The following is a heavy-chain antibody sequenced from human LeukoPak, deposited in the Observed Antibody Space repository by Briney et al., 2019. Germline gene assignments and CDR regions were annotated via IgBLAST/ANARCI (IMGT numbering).Heavy chain of an antibody. D-gene: IGHD3-3*01. Sequence: GGSLRLSCTASGFTFGDYAMSWVRQAPGKGLEWVGFIRSKAYGGTTEYAASVKGRFTISRDDSKSIAYLQMNSLKTEDTAVYYCTRAGWSYDFGSGHDYWGQGTLVTVSS. CDR2: IRSKAYGGTT. V-gene: IGHV3-49*04. CDR3: TRAGWSYDFGSGHDY. J-gene: IGHJ4*02. CDR1: GFTFGDYA.